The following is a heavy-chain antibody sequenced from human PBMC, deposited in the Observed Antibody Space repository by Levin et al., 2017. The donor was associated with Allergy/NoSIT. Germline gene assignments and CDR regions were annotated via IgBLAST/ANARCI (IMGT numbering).Heavy chain of an antibody. CDR3: ARDFHSVVVAATGEGVYIWFDP. CDR1: GYTFTSYG. D-gene: IGHD2-15*01. V-gene: IGHV1-18*01. CDR2: ISAYNGNT. Sequence: ASVKVSCKASGYTFTSYGISWVRQAPGQGLEWMGWISAYNGNTNYAQKLQGRVTMTADTSTSTAYMELRSLRSDDTAVYYCARDFHSVVVAATGEGVYIWFDPWGQGTLVTVSS. J-gene: IGHJ5*02.